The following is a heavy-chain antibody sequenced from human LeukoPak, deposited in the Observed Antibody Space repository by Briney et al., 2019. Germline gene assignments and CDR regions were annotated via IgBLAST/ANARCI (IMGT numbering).Heavy chain of an antibody. CDR2: IYYSGST. CDR3: ARGKDSSFDY. Sequence: PSETLSLTCTVSGGSISSYYWSWIRQPPGKGREWIGYIYYSGSTNYNPSLKSRVTISVDTSKNQFSLKLSSVTAADTAVYYCARGKDSSFDYWGQGTLVTVSS. J-gene: IGHJ4*02. D-gene: IGHD3-22*01. V-gene: IGHV4-59*01. CDR1: GGSISSYY.